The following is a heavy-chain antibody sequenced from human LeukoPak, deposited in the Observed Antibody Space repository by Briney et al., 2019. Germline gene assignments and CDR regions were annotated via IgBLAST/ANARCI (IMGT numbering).Heavy chain of an antibody. CDR3: TRDFTTGGSWYFDS. CDR1: GFTFGDYA. V-gene: IGHV3-49*04. CDR2: IRSKAYGGTA. J-gene: IGHJ4*02. D-gene: IGHD4-17*01. Sequence: GGSLRLSCTASGFTFGDYAMSWVRQAPGKGLEWVGFIRSKAYGGTAEYAASVKGRFTISRDDSKSIAYLQMNSLKTEDTAVYYCTRDFTTGGSWYFDSWGQGTLVTVSS.